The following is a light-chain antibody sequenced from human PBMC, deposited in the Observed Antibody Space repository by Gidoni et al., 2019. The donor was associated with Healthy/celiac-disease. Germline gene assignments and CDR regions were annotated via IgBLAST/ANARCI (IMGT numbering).Light chain of an antibody. CDR1: SSAVGSYNL. J-gene: IGLJ2*01. Sequence: QSALTQPASVSGSPGQSITISCTRTSSAVGSYNLVSWYQQHPGKAPKLMIYESSKRTSGVSNRFSGSKSGNTASLTISGLQAEDEADYYCCSYAGSSTYVVFGGGTKLTVL. CDR2: ESS. V-gene: IGLV2-23*01. CDR3: CSYAGSSTYVV.